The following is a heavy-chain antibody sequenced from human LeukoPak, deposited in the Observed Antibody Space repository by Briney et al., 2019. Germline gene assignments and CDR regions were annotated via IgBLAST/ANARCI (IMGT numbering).Heavy chain of an antibody. CDR3: ARNPGGSGREYYHYYGMDV. CDR2: IYYSGST. J-gene: IGHJ6*02. Sequence: SETLSLTCTVSGGSISTYYWSWIRQPPGKGLEWIGYIYYSGSTNYNPSLKSRVTISVDTSKNQFSLKLSSVTAADTAGYYCARNPGGSGREYYHYYGMDVWGPGTTVTVSS. V-gene: IGHV4-59*01. D-gene: IGHD6-19*01. CDR1: GGSISTYY.